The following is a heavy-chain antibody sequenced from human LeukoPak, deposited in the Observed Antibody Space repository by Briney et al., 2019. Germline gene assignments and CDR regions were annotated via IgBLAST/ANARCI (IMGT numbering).Heavy chain of an antibody. D-gene: IGHD2-2*01. CDR2: IDGSGGTT. V-gene: IGHV3-23*01. J-gene: IGHJ4*02. CDR1: GFTFTRND. CDR3: AKAHCSSTSCSRADN. Sequence: GGSLRLSCAASGFTFTRNDMAWVRQAPGKGLEWVSAIDGSGGTTFYADSVKGRVTISRVQSTNTVYLQMNSLRADDTAVYYCAKAHCSSTSCSRADNWGQGTLVTVSS.